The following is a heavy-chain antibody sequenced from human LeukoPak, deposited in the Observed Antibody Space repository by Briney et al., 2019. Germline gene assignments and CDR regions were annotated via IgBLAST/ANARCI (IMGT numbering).Heavy chain of an antibody. J-gene: IGHJ3*02. V-gene: IGHV5-51*01. CDR3: AKTSSSRAFDI. CDR1: GSRFTSYW. D-gene: IGHD6-6*01. CDR2: IYPGDSDT. Sequence: GGSLQISCKGSGSRFTSYWIGWVRQLPGKGLGGMGIIYPGDSDTRYSPSFQGQVTISADKSISTAYLQWSSLKASDTAMYYCAKTSSSRAFDIWGQGTMVTVSS.